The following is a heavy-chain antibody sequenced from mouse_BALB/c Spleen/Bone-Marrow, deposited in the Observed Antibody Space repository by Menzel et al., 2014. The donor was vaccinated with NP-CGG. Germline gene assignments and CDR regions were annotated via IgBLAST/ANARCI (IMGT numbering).Heavy chain of an antibody. CDR1: GYTFTNFV. D-gene: IGHD2-4*01. CDR2: VNPYNDGT. V-gene: IGHV1-14*01. Sequence: LVESGPELVKPGASVRVSCKASGYTFTNFVIYWVNQRPGQGLEWIGYVNPYNDGTKYNEKFKGKATLTSDKSSTTAYMELSSLTSEDSAVYYCARTMIYFYAMDYWGQGTSVTVSS. CDR3: ARTMIYFYAMDY. J-gene: IGHJ4*01.